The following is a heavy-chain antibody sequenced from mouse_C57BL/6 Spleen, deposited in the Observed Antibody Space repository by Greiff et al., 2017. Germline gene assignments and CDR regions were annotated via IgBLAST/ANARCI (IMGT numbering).Heavy chain of an antibody. CDR1: GFNIKDDY. J-gene: IGHJ1*03. Sequence: VQLQQSGAELVRPGASVKLSCTASGFNIKDDYMHWVKQRPEQGLEWIGWIDPENGDTEYASKFQGKATITADTSSNTAYLQLSSLTSEDTAVYYCTTSIVTRHWYFDVWGTGTTVTVSS. D-gene: IGHD2-5*01. CDR3: TTSIVTRHWYFDV. V-gene: IGHV14-4*01. CDR2: IDPENGDT.